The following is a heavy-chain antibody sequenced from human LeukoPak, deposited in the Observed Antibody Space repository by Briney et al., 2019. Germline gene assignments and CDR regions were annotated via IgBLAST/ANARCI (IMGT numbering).Heavy chain of an antibody. J-gene: IGHJ4*02. Sequence: PSETLSLTCTVSGGSISNYYRSWIRQSPGRGLEWIGYIYYTGSTNYNPSLRSRLTISVDTSKNQFSLKLSSVTAADTAVYYCARGSGSSYFDLWGQGTLVTVSS. CDR3: ARGSGSSYFDL. V-gene: IGHV4-59*01. D-gene: IGHD1-26*01. CDR1: GGSISNYY. CDR2: IYYTGST.